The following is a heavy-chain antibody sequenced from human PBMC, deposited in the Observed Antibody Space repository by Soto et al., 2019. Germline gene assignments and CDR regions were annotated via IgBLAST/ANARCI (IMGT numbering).Heavy chain of an antibody. CDR1: GDTLSTYS. V-gene: IGHV1-69*08. CDR3: ARERSRYDRSGYYRPDY. J-gene: IGHJ4*02. Sequence: SVKVSCKVSGDTLSTYSVSWVRQAAGQGLEWLGGIIPILGTPSYAQRFQDRVTITADKSTSTAYMELSSLRSEDTAVYYCARERSRYDRSGYYRPDYWRQGTLVTVYS. CDR2: IIPILGTP. D-gene: IGHD3-22*01.